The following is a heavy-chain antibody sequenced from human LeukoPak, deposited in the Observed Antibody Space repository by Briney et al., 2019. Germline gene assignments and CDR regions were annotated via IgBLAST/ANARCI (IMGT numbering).Heavy chain of an antibody. CDR2: ISAYNGNT. J-gene: IGHJ5*02. CDR3: ARDRRSSSWPTRTNWFDP. V-gene: IGHV1-18*01. CDR1: GYTFTSYG. D-gene: IGHD6-13*01. Sequence: ASVKVSCKASGYTFTSYGISWVRQAPGQGLEWMGWISAYNGNTNYAQKLQGRVTMTTDTSASTAYMELRSLRSDDTAVYYCARDRRSSSWPTRTNWFDPWGQGTLVTVSS.